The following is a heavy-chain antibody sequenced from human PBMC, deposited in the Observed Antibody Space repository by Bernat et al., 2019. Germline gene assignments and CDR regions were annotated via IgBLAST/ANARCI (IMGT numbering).Heavy chain of an antibody. Sequence: EVQLVESGGGLVQPGRSLRLSCAASGFTFDDYAMHWVRQAPGKGLEWVSGISWNSGSIGYADSVKGRLTISRDNAKNSLYLQMNSLRAEDTALYYCARSVLLWFGDPGYFDYWGQGTLVTVSS. CDR3: ARSVLLWFGDPGYFDY. CDR2: ISWNSGSI. J-gene: IGHJ4*02. D-gene: IGHD3-10*01. V-gene: IGHV3-9*01. CDR1: GFTFDDYA.